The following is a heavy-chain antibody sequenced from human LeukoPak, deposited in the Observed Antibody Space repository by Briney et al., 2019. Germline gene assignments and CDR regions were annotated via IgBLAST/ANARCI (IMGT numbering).Heavy chain of an antibody. CDR3: ATAVETRYGMDV. D-gene: IGHD3-3*01. Sequence: SVKVSCKASGGTFSSYAISWVRQAPGQGLEWMGGIIPIFGTANYAQKFPGRVTITADESTSTAYMELSSLRSEDTAVYYCATAVETRYGMDVWGQGTTVTVSS. CDR1: GGTFSSYA. V-gene: IGHV1-69*13. CDR2: IIPIFGTA. J-gene: IGHJ6*02.